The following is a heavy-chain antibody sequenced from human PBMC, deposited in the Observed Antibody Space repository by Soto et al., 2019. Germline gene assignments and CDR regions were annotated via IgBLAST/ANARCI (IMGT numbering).Heavy chain of an antibody. D-gene: IGHD2-8*01. Sequence: ASVKVSCKASGYTFTSYGISWVRQAPGQGLEWMGWISAYNGNTNYAQKLQGRVTMTTDTSTSTAYMELRSLRSDDTAVHYCAKSSYRNGQRNYGMDVWGQETTVTVSS. CDR3: AKSSYRNGQRNYGMDV. J-gene: IGHJ6*02. CDR2: ISAYNGNT. V-gene: IGHV1-18*01. CDR1: GYTFTSYG.